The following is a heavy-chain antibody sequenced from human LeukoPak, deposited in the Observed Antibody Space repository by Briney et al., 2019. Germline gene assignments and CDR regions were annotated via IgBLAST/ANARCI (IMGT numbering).Heavy chain of an antibody. Sequence: PGGSLRLSCVASGFNFNNYDLHWVRQAPGKGLEWVAFIKFHGHETFYADSVEGRFTFSRDNSKNTLYLQMNSLRAEDTAVYYCAKVCTSYSSSSGGYWGQGTLVTVSS. J-gene: IGHJ4*02. D-gene: IGHD6-6*01. CDR2: IKFHGHET. CDR3: AKVCTSYSSSSGGY. CDR1: GFNFNNYD. V-gene: IGHV3-30*02.